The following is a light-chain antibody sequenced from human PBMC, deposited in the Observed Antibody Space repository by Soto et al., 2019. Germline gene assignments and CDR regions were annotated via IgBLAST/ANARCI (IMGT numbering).Light chain of an antibody. CDR2: EVS. J-gene: IGLJ2*01. CDR3: SSYTSRSTVT. Sequence: QSALTQPASVSGSPGQSITISCTGTSSDVGTYNYVSWYQHLPGKAPKLMTYEVSNRPSGVSNRFSGSKSGNTASLTISGPQAEDEADYYCSSYTSRSTVTFGGGTKLTVL. V-gene: IGLV2-14*01. CDR1: SSDVGTYNY.